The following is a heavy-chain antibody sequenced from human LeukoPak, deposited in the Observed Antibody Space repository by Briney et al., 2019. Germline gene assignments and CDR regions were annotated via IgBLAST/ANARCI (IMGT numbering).Heavy chain of an antibody. CDR2: FDPEDGET. CDR3: ATVWTGYFDWSPRY. Sequence: ASVKVSCKVSGYTLTELSMHWVRQAPGKGLEWMGGFDPEDGETIYAQKFQGRVTMTEDTSTDTAYMELSSLRSEDTAVHYCATVWTGYFDWSPRYWGQGTLVTVSS. D-gene: IGHD3-9*01. CDR1: GYTLTELS. J-gene: IGHJ4*02. V-gene: IGHV1-24*01.